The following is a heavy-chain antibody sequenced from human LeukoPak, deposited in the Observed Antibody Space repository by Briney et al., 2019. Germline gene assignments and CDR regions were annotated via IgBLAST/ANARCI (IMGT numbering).Heavy chain of an antibody. CDR2: IYYSGST. Sequence: SETLSLTCTVSGGSISSSSYYWGWIRQPPGKGLEWIGSIYYSGSTYYNPSLKSRVTISVDTSKNQFSLKLSSVTAADTAVYYCARHVDRRMFDSWGQGTLVTVSS. CDR3: ARHVDRRMFDS. J-gene: IGHJ5*01. CDR1: GGSISSSSYY. V-gene: IGHV4-39*01.